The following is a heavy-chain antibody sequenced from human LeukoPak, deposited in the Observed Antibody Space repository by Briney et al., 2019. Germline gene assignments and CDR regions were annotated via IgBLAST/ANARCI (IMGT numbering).Heavy chain of an antibody. J-gene: IGHJ4*02. Sequence: GGTLRLSCAASGFIFSNYGMNWVRQAPGKGLEWVSGITGGGLTYYVSSVKGRFTISRDNSKNTLYLQMNSLRAEDTAVYYCAKDHSEGRITIFGVLITYFDYWGQGTLVTVSS. D-gene: IGHD3-3*01. CDR3: AKDHSEGRITIFGVLITYFDY. V-gene: IGHV3-23*01. CDR2: ITGGGLT. CDR1: GFIFSNYG.